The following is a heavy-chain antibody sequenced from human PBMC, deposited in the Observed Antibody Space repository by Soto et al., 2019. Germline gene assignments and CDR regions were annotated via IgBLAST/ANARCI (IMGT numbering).Heavy chain of an antibody. V-gene: IGHV3-21*01. CDR3: AMYSSSSLWGPGAFDI. CDR2: ISSSSSYI. J-gene: IGHJ3*02. D-gene: IGHD6-6*01. Sequence: GGSLRLSCAASGFTFSSYSMNWVRQAPGKGLEWVSSISSSSSYIYYADSVKGRFTISRDNAKNSLYLQMNSLGAEDTAVYYCAMYSSSSLWGPGAFDIWGQGTMVTVSS. CDR1: GFTFSSYS.